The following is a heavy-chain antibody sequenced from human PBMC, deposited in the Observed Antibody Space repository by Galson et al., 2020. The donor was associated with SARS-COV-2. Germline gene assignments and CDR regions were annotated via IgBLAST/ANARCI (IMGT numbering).Heavy chain of an antibody. CDR1: GFTFDDYA. V-gene: IGHV3-9*01. Sequence: GGSLRLSCAASGFTFDDYAMHWVRQAPGKGLEWVSGISWNSGSIGYADSVKGRFTISRDNAKNSLYLQMNSLRAEDTALYYCATYCSSTSCVDYWGQGTLVTVSS. CDR3: ATYCSSTSCVDY. D-gene: IGHD2-2*01. J-gene: IGHJ4*02. CDR2: ISWNSGSI.